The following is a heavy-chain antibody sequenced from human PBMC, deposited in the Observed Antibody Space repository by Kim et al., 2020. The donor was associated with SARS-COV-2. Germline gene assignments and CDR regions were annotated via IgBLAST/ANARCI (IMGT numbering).Heavy chain of an antibody. CDR1: GFTFSDYY. D-gene: IGHD1-26*01. J-gene: IGHJ4*02. CDR2: ISSSSSYT. Sequence: GGSLRLSCAASGFTFSDYYMSWIRPAPGKGLEWVSYISSSSSYTNYAVSVQGRFTISRDNAKNSLYLQMTSLRAEDTAVYYCASFLTHEWWELLQGGYLDDWGQGTLVTVSS. V-gene: IGHV3-11*06. CDR3: ASFLTHEWWELLQGGYLDD.